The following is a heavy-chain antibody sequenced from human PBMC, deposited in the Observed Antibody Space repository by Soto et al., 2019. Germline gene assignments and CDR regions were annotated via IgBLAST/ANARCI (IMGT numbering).Heavy chain of an antibody. CDR3: ARGMTPPGAPAWYYFDS. D-gene: IGHD2-8*02. V-gene: IGHV4-4*07. Sequence: PSEPLSLTCTVSGASITGSSYWSWIRQPAGKGLEWIGRFSLSGTTNYNPSLRSRATMSADVSKNQFSLRLTSVTAADTALYYCARGMTPPGAPAWYYFDSWGQGTLVTVSS. J-gene: IGHJ4*02. CDR1: GASITGSSY. CDR2: FSLSGTT.